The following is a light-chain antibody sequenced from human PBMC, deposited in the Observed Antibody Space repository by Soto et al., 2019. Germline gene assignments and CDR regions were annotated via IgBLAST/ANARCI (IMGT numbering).Light chain of an antibody. CDR2: DSS. CDR3: QQYNSYSWT. V-gene: IGKV1-5*01. J-gene: IGKJ1*01. Sequence: DIQMTQSPSTLSASVGDRVTITCRASQSISSWLAWYQQKPGKAPKLLIYDSSSLESGGPSRSSGSGSGTEFTLTISRLQPNDFATDYCQQYNSYSWTFGQGTKVEIK. CDR1: QSISSW.